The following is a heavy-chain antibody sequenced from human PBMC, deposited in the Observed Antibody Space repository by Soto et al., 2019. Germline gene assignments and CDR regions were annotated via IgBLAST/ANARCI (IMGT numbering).Heavy chain of an antibody. D-gene: IGHD1-26*01. Sequence: QVQLVQSGAEVKMPGSSVRVSCKASGGSFSKYGISWVRQAPGQGLEWMGGIIPMFGLGNYAEKFLGRVTHTGDEYTSTSHMELRSLRSEDAAVYFWARGYRENSFYATDVWGQGTTVTGSS. J-gene: IGHJ6*02. CDR1: GGSFSKYG. V-gene: IGHV1-69*01. CDR3: ARGYRENSFYATDV. CDR2: IIPMFGLG.